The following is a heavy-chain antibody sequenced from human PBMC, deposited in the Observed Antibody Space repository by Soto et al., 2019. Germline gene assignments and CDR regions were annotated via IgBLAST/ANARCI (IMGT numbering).Heavy chain of an antibody. CDR3: TIVSHDYGVYSTNAKSPFSY. D-gene: IGHD4-17*01. CDR1: GFTFSTAW. CDR2: VKRKTDGGTT. Sequence: EVQLVESGGGLVKPGGSLRLSCAASGFTFSTAWMSWVRQAPGKGLEWVGRVKRKTDGGTTDYAAPLKGRFTMSRDDSKNTLYLQMHSLKTADTAVYYCTIVSHDYGVYSTNAKSPFSYWGQRTVVTVSS. V-gene: IGHV3-15*01. J-gene: IGHJ4*02.